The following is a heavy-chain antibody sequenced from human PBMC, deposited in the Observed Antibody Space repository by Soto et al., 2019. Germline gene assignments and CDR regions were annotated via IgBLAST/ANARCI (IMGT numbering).Heavy chain of an antibody. V-gene: IGHV3-23*01. CDR2: ISGGGDTT. CDR3: AKGRCGSGSLTPRVDF. D-gene: IGHD3-10*01. Sequence: EVQLLESGGGLVQPGGSLRLSCAASGFTFNHYAMTWVRQAPGKGLEWVAAISGGGDTTSYADSVKGRFTVSRDGSKNTLYLEMSSLRAEDTALYYCAKGRCGSGSLTPRVDFWGQGTLVTVSS. CDR1: GFTFNHYA. J-gene: IGHJ4*02.